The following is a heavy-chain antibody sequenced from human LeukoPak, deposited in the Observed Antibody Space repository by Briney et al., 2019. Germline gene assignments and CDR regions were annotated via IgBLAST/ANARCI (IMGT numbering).Heavy chain of an antibody. Sequence: ASVKVSCKASGYTFTSYGISWVRQAPGQRLTWMGWISAYNGNTDHAQNFQGRVTMTTDTSTSTAYMELRSLGSDDTAVYYCARDRRFEGDYWGQGTLVTVSS. CDR2: ISAYNGNT. J-gene: IGHJ4*02. V-gene: IGHV1-18*01. CDR3: ARDRRFEGDY. CDR1: GYTFTSYG.